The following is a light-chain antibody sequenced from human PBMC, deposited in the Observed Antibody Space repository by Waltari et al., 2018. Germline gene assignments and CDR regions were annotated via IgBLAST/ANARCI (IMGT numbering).Light chain of an antibody. CDR3: QSAHPNTGVV. V-gene: IGLV3-25*03. J-gene: IGLJ2*01. CDR2: KDT. CDR1: KLSSQY. Sequence: QPPSVSVSPGQTARIPCSGDKLSSQYVYWYQQKPGQTPIILIRKDTERPSGVPERFSGSTSGTTVTLTITGVQPEDEADYYCQSAHPNTGVVFGGGTKLTVL.